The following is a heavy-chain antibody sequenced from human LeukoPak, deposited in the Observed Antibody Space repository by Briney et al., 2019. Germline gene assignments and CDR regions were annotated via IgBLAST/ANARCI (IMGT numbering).Heavy chain of an antibody. CDR1: GYTFTSYG. CDR2: ISAYNGNT. D-gene: IGHD6-13*01. Sequence: ASVKVSCKASGYTFTSYGISWVRQAPGQGLEWMGWISAYNGNTNYAQKLQGRVTMTTDTSTSTAYMELSRLRSDDTAVYYCARVHGLAAAGKFDYWGQGTLVTVSS. J-gene: IGHJ4*02. V-gene: IGHV1-18*01. CDR3: ARVHGLAAAGKFDY.